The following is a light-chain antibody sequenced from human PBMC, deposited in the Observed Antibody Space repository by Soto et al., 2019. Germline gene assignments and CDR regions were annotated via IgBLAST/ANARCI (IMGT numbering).Light chain of an antibody. V-gene: IGKV3-20*01. CDR3: QPYGSSPRYT. CDR1: QSVSSSY. CDR2: GAS. J-gene: IGKJ2*01. Sequence: EIVLTQSPGTLSLSPGERATLSCRASQSVSSSYLAWYQQKPGQAPRLLIYGASSRATGIPDRFSVSGSGTGSTPSITSMETEAVAVYYCQPYGSSPRYTFGQGTKLEIK.